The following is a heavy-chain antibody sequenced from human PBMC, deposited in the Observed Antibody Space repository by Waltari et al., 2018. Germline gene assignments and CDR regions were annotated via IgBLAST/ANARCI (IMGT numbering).Heavy chain of an antibody. CDR2: IYTSGGT. CDR1: GGSISSGSYY. CDR3: ARDAGAYCGGDCWSFDY. J-gene: IGHJ4*02. Sequence: QVQLQESGPGLVKPSQTLSLTCTVSGGSISSGSYYWSWIRQPAGKGLEWIGRIYTSGGTNYNPSLKSRVTISVDTSKNQFSLKLSSVTAADTAVYYCARDAGAYCGGDCWSFDYWGQGTLVTVSS. D-gene: IGHD2-21*02. V-gene: IGHV4-61*02.